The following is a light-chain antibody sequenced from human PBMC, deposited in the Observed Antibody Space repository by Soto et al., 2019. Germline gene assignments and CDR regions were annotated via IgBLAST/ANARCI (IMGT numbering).Light chain of an antibody. CDR3: QQLNSYPLT. J-gene: IGKJ3*01. CDR2: AAS. V-gene: IGKV1-9*01. Sequence: IPLTQSPSSLSASVGDRVTITCRASQGISSYLAWYLQKPGKAPKLLIYAASTLQSGVPSRFSGSGSGTDFTLTISSLQPEDFATYYCQQLNSYPLTFGPGTKVDIK. CDR1: QGISSY.